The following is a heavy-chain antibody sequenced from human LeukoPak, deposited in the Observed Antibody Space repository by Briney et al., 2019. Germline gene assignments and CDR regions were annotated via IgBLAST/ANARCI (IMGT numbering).Heavy chain of an antibody. Sequence: GGSLRLSCAASGFTFSSYWMSWVRQAPGKGLEWVANIKQVGSEKYYVDSVKGRFTISRDNAKNSLYPQMNSLRAEDTAVYYCARDSRNYNWGSLGYFDYWGQGTLVTVSS. D-gene: IGHD7-27*01. V-gene: IGHV3-7*03. J-gene: IGHJ4*02. CDR1: GFTFSSYW. CDR3: ARDSRNYNWGSLGYFDY. CDR2: IKQVGSEK.